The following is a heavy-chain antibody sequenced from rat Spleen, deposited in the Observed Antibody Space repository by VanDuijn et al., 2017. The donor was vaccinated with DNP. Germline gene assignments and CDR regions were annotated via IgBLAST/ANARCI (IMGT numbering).Heavy chain of an antibody. CDR3: ATSRDGFAY. V-gene: IGHV5-29*01. Sequence: EVQLVESGGGLVQPGRSMKLSCAASGFTFSNYGMAWVRQAPKKGLEWVATISYDGSSTYYRDSVKGRFTISRDNTKSTLYLQMDSLRSEDTATYYCATSRDGFAYWGQGTLVTVSS. J-gene: IGHJ3*01. CDR1: GFTFSNYG. CDR2: ISYDGSST.